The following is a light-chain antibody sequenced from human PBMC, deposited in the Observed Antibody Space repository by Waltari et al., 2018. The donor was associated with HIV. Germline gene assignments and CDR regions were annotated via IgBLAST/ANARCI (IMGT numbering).Light chain of an antibody. Sequence: QSVLPQPPSASGTPGQRVTISCSGSTSNIRRTYVYWYQHLPETAPTLLIYRNNQRPSGVPDRFSGSKSGTSASLAISGLRSEDEADYYCATWDDSLSGSVFGGGTKLTVL. CDR2: RNN. V-gene: IGLV1-47*01. CDR3: ATWDDSLSGSV. J-gene: IGLJ2*01. CDR1: TSNIRRTY.